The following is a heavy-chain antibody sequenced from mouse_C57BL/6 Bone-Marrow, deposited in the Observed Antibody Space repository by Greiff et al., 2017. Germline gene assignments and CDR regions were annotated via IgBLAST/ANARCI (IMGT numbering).Heavy chain of an antibody. CDR2: ISSGGSYT. CDR1: GFTFSSYG. V-gene: IGHV5-6*01. CDR3: AEAY. J-gene: IGHJ3*01. Sequence: EVQGVESGGDLVKPGGSLKLSCAASGFTFSSYGMSWVRQTPDKRLEWVATISSGGSYTYYPDSVKGRFTISRDNAKNTLYLQMSSLKSEDTAMYYCAEAYWGQGTLVTVSA.